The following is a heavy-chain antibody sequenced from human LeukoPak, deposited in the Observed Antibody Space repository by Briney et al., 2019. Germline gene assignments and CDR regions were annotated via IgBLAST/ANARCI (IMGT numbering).Heavy chain of an antibody. V-gene: IGHV1-69*13. Sequence: GASVKVSCKASGGTFSSYAISWVRQAPGQGLEWMGGIIPIFGTANYAQKFQGRVTITADESTSTAYMELSSLRSEDTAVYYCASTRYSSSWTDYYYYYYYMDGWGKGTTVTVSS. CDR2: IIPIFGTA. D-gene: IGHD6-13*01. CDR3: ASTRYSSSWTDYYYYYYYMDG. CDR1: GGTFSSYA. J-gene: IGHJ6*03.